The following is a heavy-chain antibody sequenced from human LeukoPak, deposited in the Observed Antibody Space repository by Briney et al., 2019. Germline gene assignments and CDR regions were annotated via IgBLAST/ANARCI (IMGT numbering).Heavy chain of an antibody. D-gene: IGHD4-23*01. Sequence: GASVKVSCKASGGTFSSYAISWVRQAPGQGLEWMGGIIPIFGTANYAQKFQGRVTITADESTSTAYMELSSLRSEDTAVYYCAREVEYGGNLYHDAFDIWGQGTMVTVSS. CDR1: GGTFSSYA. CDR2: IIPIFGTA. CDR3: AREVEYGGNLYHDAFDI. J-gene: IGHJ3*02. V-gene: IGHV1-69*13.